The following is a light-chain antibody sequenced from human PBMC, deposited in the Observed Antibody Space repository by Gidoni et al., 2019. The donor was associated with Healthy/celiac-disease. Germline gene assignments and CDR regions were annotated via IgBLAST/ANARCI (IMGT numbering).Light chain of an antibody. CDR3: QQYYSTPCS. V-gene: IGKV4-1*01. J-gene: IGKJ2*04. CDR1: QSVLYSSNNKNY. CDR2: WAS. Sequence: LLPQSPASLPVSLGERATINCKSSQSVLYSSNNKNYLAWYQQKPGQPPKLLIYWASTRESGVPDRFSGSGSGTDFTLTISSLQAEDVAVYYCQQYYSTPCSFGQGTKLEIK.